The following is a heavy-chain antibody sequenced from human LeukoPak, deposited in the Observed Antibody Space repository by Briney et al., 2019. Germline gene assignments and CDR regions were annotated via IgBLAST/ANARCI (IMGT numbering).Heavy chain of an antibody. CDR2: INPNSGGT. CDR3: ARSIAARALDY. CDR1: GYTFTGYY. Sequence: ASVKVSCKASGYTFTGYYMHWVRQAPGQGLEWMGWINPNSGGTNYAQKFQGRVTMTRDTSISTAYMELNRLGSDDTAVYYCARSIAARALDYWGQGTLVTVSS. V-gene: IGHV1-2*02. J-gene: IGHJ4*02. D-gene: IGHD6-6*01.